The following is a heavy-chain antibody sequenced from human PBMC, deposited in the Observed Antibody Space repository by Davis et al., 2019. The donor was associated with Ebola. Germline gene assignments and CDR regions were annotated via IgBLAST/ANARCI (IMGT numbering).Heavy chain of an antibody. CDR1: GGSISSYY. J-gene: IGHJ4*02. V-gene: IGHV4-59*12. D-gene: IGHD2-2*01. CDR3: ARGRRYCSSTSCYYYFDY. CDR2: IYYSGST. Sequence: MPSETLSLTCTVSGGSISSYYWSWIRQPPGKGLEWIGYIYYSGSTNYNPSLKSRVTISVDTSKNQFSLKLSSVTAADTAVYYCARGRRYCSSTSCYYYFDYWGQGTLVTVSS.